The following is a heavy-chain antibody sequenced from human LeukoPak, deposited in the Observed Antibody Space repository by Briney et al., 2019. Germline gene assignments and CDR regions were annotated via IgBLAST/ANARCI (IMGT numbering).Heavy chain of an antibody. CDR3: ATASSHEDYQHPFFYYYSMDV. V-gene: IGHV3-23*01. Sequence: PGGSLRLSCAASGFTFSSYAMRWVRQAPGKGLEWVSAISGSGGTTFYADSVKGRFTISRHNSTHTLYLQMNTLRAEDTAVYYCATASSHEDYQHPFFYYYSMDVWGKGTTVTVSS. D-gene: IGHD2-2*01. J-gene: IGHJ6*03. CDR2: ISGSGGTT. CDR1: GFTFSSYA.